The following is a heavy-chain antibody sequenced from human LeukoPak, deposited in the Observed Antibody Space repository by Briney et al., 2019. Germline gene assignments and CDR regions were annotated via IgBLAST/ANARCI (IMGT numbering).Heavy chain of an antibody. J-gene: IGHJ4*02. CDR1: GGTFSSYA. CDR2: IIPLFGTA. CDR3: ASSGDSWELLN. V-gene: IGHV1-69*06. Sequence: GASVKVSCKASGGTFSSYAISWVRQAPGQGLEWMGGIIPLFGTANYAQKSQDRVTITADTSTSTAYMELSRLRSDDTAVYYCASSGDSWELLNWGQGTLVTVSS. D-gene: IGHD1-26*01.